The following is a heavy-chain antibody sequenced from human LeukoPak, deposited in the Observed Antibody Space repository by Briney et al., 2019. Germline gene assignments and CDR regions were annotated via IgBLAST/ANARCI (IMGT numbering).Heavy chain of an antibody. J-gene: IGHJ4*02. V-gene: IGHV4-34*01. CDR1: GGSFSGYY. D-gene: IGHD4/OR15-4a*01. CDR2: INHSGST. Sequence: SSETLSHTCAVYGGSFSGYYWSWIRQPPGKGLEWIGEINHSGSTNYNPSLKSRVTISVDTSKNQFSLKLSSVTAADTAVYYCASMVLSSWGQGTLVTVSS. CDR3: ASMVLSS.